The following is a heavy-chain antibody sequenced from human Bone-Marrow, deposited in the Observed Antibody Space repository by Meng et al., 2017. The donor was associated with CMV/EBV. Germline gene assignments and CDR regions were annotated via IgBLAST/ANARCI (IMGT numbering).Heavy chain of an antibody. Sequence: KVSCKGSGYSFTSYWIGWVRQMPGKGLEWMGIIYPGAADTRYSPSFQGQVTITADKSISTAYLQWSSPKAPDTDMYYCARRTGAVAYCSSTSCSSGFDIWGQGTMVTVSS. D-gene: IGHD2-2*01. CDR1: GYSFTSYW. CDR2: IYPGAADT. V-gene: IGHV5-51*01. J-gene: IGHJ3*02. CDR3: ARRTGAVAYCSSTSCSSGFDI.